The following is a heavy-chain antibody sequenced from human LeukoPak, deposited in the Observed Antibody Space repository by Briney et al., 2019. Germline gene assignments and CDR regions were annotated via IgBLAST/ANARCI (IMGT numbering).Heavy chain of an antibody. V-gene: IGHV4-61*02. CDR2: IYTSGST. D-gene: IGHD5-24*01. Sequence: SETLSLTCTVSGGSISSGSYYWSWIRQPAGKGLEWIGRIYTSGSTNYNPSLKSRVTISVDTSKNQFSLKLSSVTAADTAVYYCATAQLGYWGQGTLVTVSS. CDR3: ATAQLGY. CDR1: GGSISSGSYY. J-gene: IGHJ4*02.